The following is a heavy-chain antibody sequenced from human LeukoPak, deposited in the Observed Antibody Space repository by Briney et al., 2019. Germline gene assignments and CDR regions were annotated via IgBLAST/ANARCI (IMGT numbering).Heavy chain of an antibody. D-gene: IGHD3-22*01. CDR1: GFTFSSNY. V-gene: IGHV3-53*01. J-gene: IGHJ4*02. CDR2: IYSGGST. CDR3: AREVGYPPFDY. Sequence: PGGSLRLSCAASGFTFSSNYMSWVRQAPGKGLEWVSVIYSGGSTYYADSVKGRFTISRDNSKNTLYLQMNSLRAEDMAAYYCAREVGYPPFDYWGQGTLVTVSS.